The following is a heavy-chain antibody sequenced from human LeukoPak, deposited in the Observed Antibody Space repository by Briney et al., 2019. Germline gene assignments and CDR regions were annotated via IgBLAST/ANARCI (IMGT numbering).Heavy chain of an antibody. Sequence: GGSLRLSCAASGFTFSSYWMSWVRQAPGKGLEWVANIKQDGSEKYYVDSVKGRFTISRDNAKNSLYLQMNSLRAEDTAVHYCARGTIAAAGYYYFDYWGQGTQVTVSS. J-gene: IGHJ4*02. CDR2: IKQDGSEK. D-gene: IGHD6-13*01. CDR3: ARGTIAAAGYYYFDY. CDR1: GFTFSSYW. V-gene: IGHV3-7*04.